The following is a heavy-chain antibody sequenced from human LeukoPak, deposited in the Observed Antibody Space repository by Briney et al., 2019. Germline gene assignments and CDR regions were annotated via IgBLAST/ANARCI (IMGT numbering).Heavy chain of an antibody. CDR3: ARAMRQTDHYYDSSGYHTPVDY. Sequence: ASVKVSCKASGGTFNKYSISWVRQAPGQGLEWMGGIILMFGTTNYAQNFQGRVTIIADESTSTAYMELSSLRSEDTAVYYCARAMRQTDHYYDSSGYHTPVDYWGQGTLVTVSS. J-gene: IGHJ4*02. CDR2: IILMFGTT. D-gene: IGHD3-22*01. CDR1: GGTFNKYS. V-gene: IGHV1-69*13.